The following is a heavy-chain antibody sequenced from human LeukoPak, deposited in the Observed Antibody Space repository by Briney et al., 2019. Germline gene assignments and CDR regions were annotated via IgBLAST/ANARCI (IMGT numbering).Heavy chain of an antibody. CDR3: ARGPHCSGGSCYSVSDY. CDR2: IHHSGTT. V-gene: IGHV4-4*02. D-gene: IGHD2-15*01. J-gene: IGHJ4*02. CDR1: GGSISSSNW. Sequence: SETLSLTCTVSGGSISSSNWWGWVRQPPGKGLECIGEIHHSGTTNYNPSLKSRVTISLDTSKNQFSLKLSSVTAADTAVYYCARGPHCSGGSCYSVSDYWGQGTLVTVSS.